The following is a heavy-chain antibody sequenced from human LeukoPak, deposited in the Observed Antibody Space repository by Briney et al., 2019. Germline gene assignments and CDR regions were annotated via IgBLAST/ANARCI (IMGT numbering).Heavy chain of an antibody. CDR1: GGSISSGDYY. CDR2: IYYSGST. J-gene: IGHJ4*02. V-gene: IGHV4-30-4*01. Sequence: PSQTLSLTCTVSGGSISSGDYYWSWIRQPPGKGLEWTGYIYYSGSTYYNPSLKSRVTISVDTSKNQFSLKLSSVTAADTAVYYCARGFGDYVPLDFDYWGQGTLVTVSS. CDR3: ARGFGDYVPLDFDY. D-gene: IGHD4-17*01.